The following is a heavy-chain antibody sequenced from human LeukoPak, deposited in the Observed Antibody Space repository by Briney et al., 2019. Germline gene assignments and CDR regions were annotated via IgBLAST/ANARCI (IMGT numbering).Heavy chain of an antibody. CDR2: IYYSGST. CDR3: ARRGGYDSHYYYGMDV. CDR1: GGSISSYY. D-gene: IGHD5-12*01. J-gene: IGHJ6*02. V-gene: IGHV4-59*08. Sequence: SETLSLTCTVSGGSISSYYWSWIRQPPGKELEWIGYIYYSGSTNYNPSLKSRVTILVDTSKNQFSLKLSSVTAADTAVYYCARRGGYDSHYYYGMDVWGQGTTVTVSS.